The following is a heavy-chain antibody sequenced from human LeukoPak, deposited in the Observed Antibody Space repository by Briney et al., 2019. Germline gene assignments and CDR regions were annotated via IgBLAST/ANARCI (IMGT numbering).Heavy chain of an antibody. CDR2: TYHSGST. V-gene: IGHV4-4*02. J-gene: IGHJ4*02. CDR3: ARAPAVAGTSYYFDY. D-gene: IGHD6-19*01. CDR1: GGSISSSDW. Sequence: PSGTLSLTCAVSGGSISSSDWWSWVRQPPGKGLEWIGETYHSGSTNYNPSLKSRVTISVDKSKNQFSLKLSSVTAADTAVYYCARAPAVAGTSYYFDYWGQGTMVTVSS.